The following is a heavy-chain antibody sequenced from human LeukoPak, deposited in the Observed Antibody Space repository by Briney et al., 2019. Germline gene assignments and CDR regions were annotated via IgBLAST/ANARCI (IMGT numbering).Heavy chain of an antibody. CDR2: IYYSGST. D-gene: IGHD6-6*01. CDR3: AREGFSSSSDPDY. Sequence: SETLSLTCTVSGGSISSSSYYWGWIRQPPGKGLEWIGSIYYSGSTYYNPSLKSRVTISVDTSKNQFSLKLSSVTAADTAVYYCAREGFSSSSDPDYWGQGTLVTVSS. J-gene: IGHJ4*02. CDR1: GGSISSSSYY. V-gene: IGHV4-39*07.